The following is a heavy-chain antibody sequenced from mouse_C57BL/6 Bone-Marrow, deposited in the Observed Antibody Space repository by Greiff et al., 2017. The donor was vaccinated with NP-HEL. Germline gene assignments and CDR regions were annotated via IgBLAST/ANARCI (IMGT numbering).Heavy chain of an antibody. J-gene: IGHJ2*01. CDR1: GYTFTSYG. V-gene: IGHV1-81*01. CDR2: IYPRSGNT. Sequence: QVQLKQSGAELARPGASVKLSCKASGYTFTSYGISWVKQRTGQGLEWIGEIYPRSGNTYYNEKFKGKATLTADKSSSTAYMELRSLTSEDSAVYFCARQLRLQYYFDYWSQGTTLTVSS. D-gene: IGHD3-2*02. CDR3: ARQLRLQYYFDY.